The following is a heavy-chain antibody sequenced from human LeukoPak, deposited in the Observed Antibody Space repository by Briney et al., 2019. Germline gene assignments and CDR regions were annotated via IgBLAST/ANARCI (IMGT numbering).Heavy chain of an antibody. Sequence: GGSLRLSCAASGFTFSSYSMNWVRQAPGKGLEWVSYISSSSSTIFYADSVKGRFTISRDNAKNSLYLQMNSLRAEDSALYYCARDRGGRGPTTFNYWGQGTLVTVSS. D-gene: IGHD3-10*01. J-gene: IGHJ4*02. V-gene: IGHV3-48*01. CDR2: ISSSSSTI. CDR3: ARDRGGRGPTTFNY. CDR1: GFTFSSYS.